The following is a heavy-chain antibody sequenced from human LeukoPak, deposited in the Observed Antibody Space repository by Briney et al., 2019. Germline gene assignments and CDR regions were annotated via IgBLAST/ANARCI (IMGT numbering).Heavy chain of an antibody. Sequence: NPSETLSLTCSVSGDSISTYYWSWIRQSPGKGLEWIGYIPDRGSTNSDPSLKSRVTISVDTSKNQFSLKLNSLTAADTAVYYCTRGFGPRYFADWGPGTLVTVSS. D-gene: IGHD3-16*01. CDR3: TRGFGPRYFAD. V-gene: IGHV4-59*08. CDR1: GDSISTYY. CDR2: IPDRGST. J-gene: IGHJ4*02.